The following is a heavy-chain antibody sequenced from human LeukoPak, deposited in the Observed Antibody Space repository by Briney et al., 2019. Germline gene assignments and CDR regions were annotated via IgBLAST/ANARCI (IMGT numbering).Heavy chain of an antibody. V-gene: IGHV3-23*01. CDR1: GFTFSSYA. D-gene: IGHD1-26*01. CDR2: ILNNDIGGNA. J-gene: IGHJ4*02. Sequence: GGSLRLSCAASGFTFSSYAMSWVRQAPGKRPEWVSGILNNDIGGNAYYADAVKGRFTISRDDSKSTLYLEMNSRRAEDTAMYYCVKEIKYVGATYLHSWGQGTLVTVSS. CDR3: VKEIKYVGATYLHS.